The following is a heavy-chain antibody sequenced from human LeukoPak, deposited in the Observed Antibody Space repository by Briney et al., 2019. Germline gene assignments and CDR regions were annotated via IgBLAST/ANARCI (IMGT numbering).Heavy chain of an antibody. J-gene: IGHJ6*02. V-gene: IGHV4-59*01. CDR2: IYYSGST. CDR3: ARTSPRYYGMDV. Sequence: KPSETLSLTCTVSGGSISSYYWSWIRQPPGKGLEWIGYIYYSGSTNYNPSLESRVTISVDTSKNQFSLKLSSVTAADTAVYYCARTSPRYYGMDVWGQGTTVTVSS. CDR1: GGSISSYY.